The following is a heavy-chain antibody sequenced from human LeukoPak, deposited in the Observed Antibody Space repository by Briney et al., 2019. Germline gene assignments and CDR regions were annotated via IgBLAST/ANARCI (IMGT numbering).Heavy chain of an antibody. CDR2: IIPIFGTA. CDR3: ARVAMVRGAKDAFDI. Sequence: ASVKVSCKASGGTFSSYAISWVRQAPGQGLEWMGGIIPIFGTANYAQKFQGRVTMTRDTSISTAYMELSRLRSDDTAVYYCARVAMVRGAKDAFDIWGQGTMVTVSS. V-gene: IGHV1-69*05. CDR1: GGTFSSYA. J-gene: IGHJ3*02. D-gene: IGHD3-10*01.